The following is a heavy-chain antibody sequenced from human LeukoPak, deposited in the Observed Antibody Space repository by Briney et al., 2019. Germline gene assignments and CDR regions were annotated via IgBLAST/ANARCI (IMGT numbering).Heavy chain of an antibody. D-gene: IGHD3-10*01. CDR1: GFTFSSYS. CDR3: ALGESTRPFDY. Sequence: GGSLRLSCAASGFTFSSYSMNWVRQAPGKGLEWVSCISSSSSYIYYADSVKGRFTISRDNAKNSLYLQMNSLRAEDSAVYYCALGESTRPFDYWGQGTLVPVSS. CDR2: ISSSSSYI. V-gene: IGHV3-21*01. J-gene: IGHJ4*02.